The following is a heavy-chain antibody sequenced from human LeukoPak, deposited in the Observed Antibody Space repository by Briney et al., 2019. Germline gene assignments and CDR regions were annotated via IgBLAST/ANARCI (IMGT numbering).Heavy chain of an antibody. CDR3: ATYTHWVAGDV. D-gene: IGHD3-16*01. Sequence: GGSLRLSCAASGFTFSDSWMSWVRQAPGKGLEWVANMNQDGSEKDYVDSVKGRFTISRDNARNSLYLQMRSLRAEDTAVYYCATYTHWVAGDVWGQGTTVTVS. V-gene: IGHV3-7*01. J-gene: IGHJ6*02. CDR2: MNQDGSEK. CDR1: GFTFSDSW.